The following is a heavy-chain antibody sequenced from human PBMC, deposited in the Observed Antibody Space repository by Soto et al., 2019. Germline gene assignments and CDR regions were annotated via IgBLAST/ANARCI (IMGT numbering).Heavy chain of an antibody. CDR2: ISAYNGNT. V-gene: IGHV1-18*01. CDR1: GYTFTSYG. J-gene: IGHJ5*02. D-gene: IGHD6-6*01. Sequence: ASVKVSCKASGYTFTSYGISWVRQAPGQGLEWMGWISAYNGNTNYAQKLQGRVTMTTDTSTSTAYMELRSLRSDDTAVYYCARDEYSSSSGWFDPWGQGTLVTVSS. CDR3: ARDEYSSSSGWFDP.